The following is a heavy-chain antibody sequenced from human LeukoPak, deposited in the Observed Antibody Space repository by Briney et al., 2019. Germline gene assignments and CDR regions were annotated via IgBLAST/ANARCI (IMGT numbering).Heavy chain of an antibody. D-gene: IGHD1-26*01. V-gene: IGHV3-30-3*01. J-gene: IGHJ4*02. CDR1: GFTFSSYA. CDR3: ARGSRPTVGATIVYY. CDR2: ISYDGSNK. Sequence: GSLRLSCAASGFTFSSYAMHWVRQAPGKGLEWVAVISYDGSNKYYADSVKGRFTISRDNSKNTLYLQMNSLRAEDTAVYYCARGSRPTVGATIVYYWGQGTLVTVSS.